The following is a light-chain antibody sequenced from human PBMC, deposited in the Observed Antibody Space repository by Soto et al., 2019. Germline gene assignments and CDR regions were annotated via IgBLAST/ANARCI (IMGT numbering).Light chain of an antibody. CDR2: EVN. CDR1: SSDVGGYNY. V-gene: IGLV2-8*01. Sequence: QSALTQPPSASGSPGQSVAISCTGTSSDVGGYNYVSWYQQHPGKDPKLMIYEVNKGPSGVPDRFSGSKSGNTASLTVSGLQAEDEADYYCSSYAGSSNVFGTGTKLTVL. CDR3: SSYAGSSNV. J-gene: IGLJ1*01.